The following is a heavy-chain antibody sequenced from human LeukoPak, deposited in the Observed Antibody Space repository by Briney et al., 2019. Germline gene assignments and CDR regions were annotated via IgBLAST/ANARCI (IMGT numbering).Heavy chain of an antibody. D-gene: IGHD3-22*01. CDR2: IDWDGDT. V-gene: IGHV2-70*04. Sequence: SGPALLKPTQTLTLTCTFSGLSLSDTGMRVNWIRQPPGKALEWLARIDWDGDTFYSRALRSRLTISKDTSKNQVVLTMINMDPVDTATYYCARMRSDSSGLFDYWGQGTLVTVSS. J-gene: IGHJ4*02. CDR1: GLSLSDTGMR. CDR3: ARMRSDSSGLFDY.